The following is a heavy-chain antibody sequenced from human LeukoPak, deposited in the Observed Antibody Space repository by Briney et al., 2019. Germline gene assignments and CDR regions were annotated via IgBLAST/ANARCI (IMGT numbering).Heavy chain of an antibody. Sequence: GASVKVSCKASGYTFTGYYMHWVRQAPGQGLKWMGWINPNSGGTNYAQKFQGRVTMTRDTSISTAYMELSRLRSDDTAVYYCARMVYCSSTSCYSGPKYFDYWGQGTLVTVSS. CDR2: INPNSGGT. D-gene: IGHD2-2*01. CDR3: ARMVYCSSTSCYSGPKYFDY. CDR1: GYTFTGYY. J-gene: IGHJ4*02. V-gene: IGHV1-2*02.